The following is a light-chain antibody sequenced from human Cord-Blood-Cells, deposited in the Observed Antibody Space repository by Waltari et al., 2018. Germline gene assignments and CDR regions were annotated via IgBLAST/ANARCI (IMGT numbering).Light chain of an antibody. J-gene: IGKJ2*01. CDR2: AAS. CDR3: QQSYSTPRT. CDR1: QSISSY. Sequence: DIQMTQFPSSLSASVGARVTITCRASQSISSYLSCYQQKPGKAPKLLIYAASSFRSGVPSRFSGSGSGTDVTLTISSLQPEDFATYYGQQSYSTPRTFGQGTKLEIK. V-gene: IGKV1-39*01.